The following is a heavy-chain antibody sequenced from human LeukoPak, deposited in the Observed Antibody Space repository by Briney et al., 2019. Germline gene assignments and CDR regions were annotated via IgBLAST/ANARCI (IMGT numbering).Heavy chain of an antibody. J-gene: IGHJ4*02. D-gene: IGHD6-13*01. CDR2: INPNSGGT. CDR3: ARARGVSGRGDYFDS. Sequence: ASVKVSCKASGYAFTGYYMHWVRQAPGQGLEWMGWINPNSGGTDYAQKFQGRVTMTRDTSITTAYMELSSLRSDDTAVYYCARARGVSGRGDYFDSWGQGTLVTVSS. CDR1: GYAFTGYY. V-gene: IGHV1-2*02.